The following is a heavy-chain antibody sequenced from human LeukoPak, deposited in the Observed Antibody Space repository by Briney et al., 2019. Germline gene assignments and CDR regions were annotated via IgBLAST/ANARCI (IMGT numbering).Heavy chain of an antibody. V-gene: IGHV4-34*01. J-gene: IGHJ4*02. CDR2: INHSGST. CDR3: ARGLSGREYYYDSSGYYRPLYYFDY. CDR1: GGSFSGYY. Sequence: SETLSLTCAVYGGSFSGYYWSWIRQPPGKGLEWIGEINHSGSTNYNPSLKSRVTISVDTSKNQFSLKLSSATAADTAVYYCARGLSGREYYYDSSGYYRPLYYFDYWGQGTLVTVSS. D-gene: IGHD3-22*01.